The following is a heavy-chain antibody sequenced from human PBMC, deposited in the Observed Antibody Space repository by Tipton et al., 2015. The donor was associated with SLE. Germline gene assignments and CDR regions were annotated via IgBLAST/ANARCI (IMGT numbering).Heavy chain of an antibody. CDR1: GYSFISYW. V-gene: IGHV5-51*03. D-gene: IGHD5-12*01. J-gene: IGHJ6*03. CDR2: IYPGDSDT. CDR3: ARSVWWLPPDYYYYMDV. Sequence: QLVQSGAEVKKPGESLKISCKGSGYSFISYWIGWVRQMPGKGLEWMGIIYPGDSDTSYSPSFQGQVTISADKSISTAYLQWSSLKASDTAMYYCARSVWWLPPDYYYYMDVWGKGTTVTVSS.